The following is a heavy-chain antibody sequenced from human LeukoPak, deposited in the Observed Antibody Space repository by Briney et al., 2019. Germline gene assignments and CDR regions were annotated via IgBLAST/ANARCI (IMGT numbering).Heavy chain of an antibody. V-gene: IGHV3-30-3*01. CDR2: ISYDGSNK. CDR3: AKDIRPGGPPLFDY. D-gene: IGHD3-16*01. CDR1: GFTFSSYA. Sequence: GGSLRLSCAASGFTFSSYAMHWVRQAPGKGLEWVAVISYDGSNKYYADSVKGRFTISRDNSKNTLYLQMNSLRAEDTALYYCAKDIRPGGPPLFDYWGQGTLVTVSS. J-gene: IGHJ4*02.